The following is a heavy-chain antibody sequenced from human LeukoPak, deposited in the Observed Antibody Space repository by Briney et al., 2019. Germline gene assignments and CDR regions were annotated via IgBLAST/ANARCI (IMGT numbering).Heavy chain of an antibody. Sequence: SETLSLTCTVSGGSISSYYWSWIRQPPGKGLEWIGYIYYSGSTNYNPSLKSRVTISVDTSKNQFSLKLSSVTAADTAVYYCARTSGYDYSFDYWGQGTLATVSS. CDR2: IYYSGST. CDR1: GGSISSYY. V-gene: IGHV4-59*01. D-gene: IGHD5-12*01. J-gene: IGHJ4*02. CDR3: ARTSGYDYSFDY.